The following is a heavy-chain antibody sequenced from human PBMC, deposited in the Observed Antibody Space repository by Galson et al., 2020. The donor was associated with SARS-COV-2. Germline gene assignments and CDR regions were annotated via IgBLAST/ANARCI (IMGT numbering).Heavy chain of an antibody. D-gene: IGHD4-17*01. CDR2: ISWNSGSI. CDR1: GFTFDDYA. V-gene: IGHV3-9*01. J-gene: IGHJ4*02. Sequence: GGSLRLSCAASGFTFDDYAMHWVRQAPGKGLEWVSGISWNSGSIGYADSVKGRFTISRDNAKNSLYLQMNSLRAEDTALYYCAKLATVTRTFDYWGQGTLVTVSS. CDR3: AKLATVTRTFDY.